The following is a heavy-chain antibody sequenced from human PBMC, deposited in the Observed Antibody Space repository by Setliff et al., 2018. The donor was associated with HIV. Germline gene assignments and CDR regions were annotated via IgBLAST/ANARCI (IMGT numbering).Heavy chain of an antibody. D-gene: IGHD3-22*01. Sequence: PSETLSLTCTVSGGSITSYYWGWIRQPPGNGLELIGYIYYSGITNYNPSLKSRVTISVDTSKNQFSLKLSSVTAADTAVYYCARSILNYFDIRGYFDLWGRGTLVTVSS. CDR3: ARSILNYFDIRGYFDL. J-gene: IGHJ2*01. CDR2: IYYSGIT. CDR1: GGSITSYY. V-gene: IGHV4-59*08.